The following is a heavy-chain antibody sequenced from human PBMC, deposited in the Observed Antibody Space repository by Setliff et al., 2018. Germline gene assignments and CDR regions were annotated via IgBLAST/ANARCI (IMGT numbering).Heavy chain of an antibody. CDR1: GYTFTNFG. Sequence: ASVKVSCKASGYTFTNFGITWVRQAPGQGLEWMGWININNFNTKYAQKLQDRVTMTTDTSTSTAYMDLRSLRSDDTAIYYCARLVRFCTKIACQRLSGAEHWGQGTLVTVSS. D-gene: IGHD2-8*01. CDR3: ARLVRFCTKIACQRLSGAEH. J-gene: IGHJ4*02. CDR2: ININNFNT. V-gene: IGHV1-18*01.